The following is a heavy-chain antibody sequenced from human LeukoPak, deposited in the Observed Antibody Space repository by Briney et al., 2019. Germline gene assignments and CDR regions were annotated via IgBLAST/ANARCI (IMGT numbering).Heavy chain of an antibody. CDR2: IIPILGIA. J-gene: IGHJ4*02. CDR3: AREPESGIHADY. V-gene: IGHV1-69*04. CDR1: GGTFSSYA. Sequence: GASLKVSCKASGGTFSSYAISWVRQAPGQGLEWMGRIIPILGIANYAQKFQGRVTITADKSTSTAYMELSSLRSEDTAVYYCAREPESGIHADYWGQGTLVTVSS.